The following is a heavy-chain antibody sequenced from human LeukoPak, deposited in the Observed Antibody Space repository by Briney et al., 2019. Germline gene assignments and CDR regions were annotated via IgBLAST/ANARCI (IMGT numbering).Heavy chain of an antibody. CDR3: AKDDAWLRFGE. CDR1: RFTFSSYS. Sequence: GGSLRLSCAASRFTFSSYSMNWVRQAPGKGPEWVSSISGSSSYIYYADSVKGRFTISRHNAKNSLFLQMNTLRAEDTAVYYCAKDDAWLRFGEWSQGTLVTVSS. D-gene: IGHD3-10*01. J-gene: IGHJ4*02. V-gene: IGHV3-21*01. CDR2: ISGSSSYI.